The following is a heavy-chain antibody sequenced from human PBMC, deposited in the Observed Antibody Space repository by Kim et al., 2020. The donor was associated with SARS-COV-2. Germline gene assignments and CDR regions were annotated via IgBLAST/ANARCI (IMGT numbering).Heavy chain of an antibody. D-gene: IGHD3-16*02. J-gene: IGHJ5*02. CDR3: ARDGQGSVWGSYRYTVNWFDP. V-gene: IGHV4-4*07. CDR1: GGSISSYY. CDR2: IYTSGST. Sequence: SETLSLTCTVSGGSISSYYWSWIRQPAGKGLEWIGRIYTSGSTNYNHSLKSRVTMSVDTSKNKFSLQLSSVTAAATAVYYCARDGQGSVWGSYRYTVNWFDPWGQGTLVTVSS.